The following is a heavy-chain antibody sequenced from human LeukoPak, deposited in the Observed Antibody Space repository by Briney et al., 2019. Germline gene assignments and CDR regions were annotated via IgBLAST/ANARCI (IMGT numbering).Heavy chain of an antibody. CDR3: ARGPPRIVGATGAGYYYYMDV. J-gene: IGHJ6*03. CDR2: IYYSGST. V-gene: IGHV4-39*01. CDR1: GGSISSSSYY. Sequence: PETLSLTCTVSGGSISSSSYYWGWIRQPPGKGLEWIGSIYYSGSTYYNPSLKSRVTISVDTSKNQFSLKLSSVTAADTAVYYCARGPPRIVGATGAGYYYYMDVWGKGTTVTVSS. D-gene: IGHD1-26*01.